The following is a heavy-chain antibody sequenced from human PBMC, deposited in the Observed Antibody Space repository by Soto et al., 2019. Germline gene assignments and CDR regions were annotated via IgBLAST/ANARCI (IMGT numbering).Heavy chain of an antibody. CDR1: GYSFTSYW. CDR2: IDPSDSYT. Sequence: PGESLKISCKGSGYSFTSYWISWVRQMPGKGLEWMGRIDPSDSYTNYSPSFQGHVTISADKSISTAYLQWSSLKASDTAMYYCARPLYSGDYYYHYGMDVWGQGSTVTVSS. J-gene: IGHJ6*02. D-gene: IGHD3-16*01. CDR3: ARPLYSGDYYYHYGMDV. V-gene: IGHV5-10-1*01.